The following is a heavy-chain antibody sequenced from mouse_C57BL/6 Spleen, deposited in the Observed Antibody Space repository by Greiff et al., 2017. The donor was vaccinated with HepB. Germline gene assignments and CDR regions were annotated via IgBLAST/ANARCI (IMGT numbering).Heavy chain of an antibody. V-gene: IGHV5-4*01. CDR1: GFTFSSYA. D-gene: IGHD1-1*01. Sequence: DVQLQESGGGLVKPGGSLKLSCAASGFTFSSYAMSWVRQTPEKRLEWVATISDGGSYTYYPDNVKGRFTISRDNAKNNLYLQMSHLKSEDTAMYYCASHYYGSSYPFAYWGQGTLVTVSA. J-gene: IGHJ3*01. CDR3: ASHYYGSSYPFAY. CDR2: ISDGGSYT.